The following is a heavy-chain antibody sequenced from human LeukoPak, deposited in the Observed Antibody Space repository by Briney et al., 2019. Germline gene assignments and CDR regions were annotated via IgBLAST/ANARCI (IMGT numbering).Heavy chain of an antibody. Sequence: GASVKVSCKASGGTFSSYAISWVRQAPGQGLGWMGRIIPILGIANYAQKFQGRVTITADKSTSTAYMELSSLRSEDTAVYYCARGNRSWYQFDYWGQGTLVTVSS. V-gene: IGHV1-69*04. CDR2: IIPILGIA. J-gene: IGHJ4*02. D-gene: IGHD6-13*01. CDR1: GGTFSSYA. CDR3: ARGNRSWYQFDY.